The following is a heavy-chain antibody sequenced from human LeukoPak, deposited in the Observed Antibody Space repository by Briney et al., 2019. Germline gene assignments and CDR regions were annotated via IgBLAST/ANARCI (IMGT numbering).Heavy chain of an antibody. CDR1: GFTFSSYA. Sequence: SGGSLRLSCAASGFTFSSYAMGWVRQAPGRGLEWVTAITASGGNTYYEDSVKGRFTISRDNSKNTLYLQVNSLRAEDTAVYYCAKGNGYSYGRYYFDYWGQGTLVTVSS. CDR2: ITASGGNT. CDR3: AKGNGYSYGRYYFDY. J-gene: IGHJ4*02. V-gene: IGHV3-23*01. D-gene: IGHD5-18*01.